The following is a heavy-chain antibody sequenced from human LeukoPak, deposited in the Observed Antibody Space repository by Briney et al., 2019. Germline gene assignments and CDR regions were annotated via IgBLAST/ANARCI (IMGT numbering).Heavy chain of an antibody. V-gene: IGHV1-2*02. J-gene: IGHJ4*02. D-gene: IGHD3-3*01. CDR3: ARSSTRDYDFWSGPLYYFDY. CDR2: INPNSGGT. CDR1: GYTFTGYY. Sequence: GASVKVSCKASGYTFTGYYMHWVRQAPGQGLEWVGWINPNSGGTNYAQKFQGRVTMTRDTSISTAYMELSRLRSDDTAVYYCARSSTRDYDFWSGPLYYFDYWGQGTLVTVSS.